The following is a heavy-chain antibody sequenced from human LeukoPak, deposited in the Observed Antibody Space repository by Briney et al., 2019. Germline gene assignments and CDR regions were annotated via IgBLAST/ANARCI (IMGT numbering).Heavy chain of an antibody. CDR2: ISWNSGSI. D-gene: IGHD2-21*02. CDR3: AKFAGDYDAFDI. V-gene: IGHV3-9*01. Sequence: GGSLRLSCAASGFTFDDYAMHWVRQAPGKGLEWVSGISWNSGSIGYADSVKGRFTISRDNAKNSLYLQMNSLRAEDTALYYCAKFAGDYDAFDIWGQGTMVTVSS. CDR1: GFTFDDYA. J-gene: IGHJ3*02.